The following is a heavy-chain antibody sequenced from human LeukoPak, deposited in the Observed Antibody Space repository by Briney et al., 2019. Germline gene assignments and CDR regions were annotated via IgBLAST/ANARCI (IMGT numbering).Heavy chain of an antibody. CDR1: GGSISNFY. CDR2: IYTTGST. D-gene: IGHD3-10*01. J-gene: IGHJ4*02. V-gene: IGHV4-4*07. Sequence: SETLSLTCTVSGGSISNFYWNWIRQPAGKGLEWIGRIYTTGSTNSNPSLKSRVTMSVDTSKKQFSLKLSSVTAADTAVYYCARDRRGSGSYYSDYWSQGTLVTVSS. CDR3: ARDRRGSGSYYSDY.